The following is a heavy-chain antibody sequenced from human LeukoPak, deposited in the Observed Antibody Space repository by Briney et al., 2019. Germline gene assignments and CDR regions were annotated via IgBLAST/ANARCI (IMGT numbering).Heavy chain of an antibody. V-gene: IGHV4-61*02. CDR1: GGSITSGSYY. J-gene: IGHJ5*02. CDR3: ARGDWLVGPSNNWFDP. D-gene: IGHD1-26*01. Sequence: SGTLSLTCTVSGGSITSGSYYWSWIRQPAGKGLEWIGRIYTSGSTNYNPSLKSRVTISVDTSKNQFSLKLSSVTAADTAVYYCARGDWLVGPSNNWFDPWGQGTLVIVSS. CDR2: IYTSGST.